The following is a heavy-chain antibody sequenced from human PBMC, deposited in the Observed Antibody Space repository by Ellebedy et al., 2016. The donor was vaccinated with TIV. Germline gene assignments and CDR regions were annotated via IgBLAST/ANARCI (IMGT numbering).Heavy chain of an antibody. CDR3: AAVSQIRYYYGMDV. D-gene: IGHD3-16*01. CDR1: GYTLTELS. J-gene: IGHJ6*02. Sequence: ASVKVSCXVSGYTLTELSMHWVRQAPGKGLEWMGGFDPEDGETIYAQKFQGRVTMTEDTSTDTAYMELSSLRSEDTAVYYCAAVSQIRYYYGMDVWGQGTTVTVSS. V-gene: IGHV1-24*01. CDR2: FDPEDGET.